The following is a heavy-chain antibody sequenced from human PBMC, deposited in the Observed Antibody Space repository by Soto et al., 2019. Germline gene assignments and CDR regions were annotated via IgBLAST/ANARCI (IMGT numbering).Heavy chain of an antibody. CDR2: INHSGST. V-gene: IGHV4-34*01. D-gene: IGHD6-19*01. J-gene: IGHJ6*02. CDR3: ARGVPRRSGWYSLYDYYGMDV. Sequence: QVQLQQWGAGLLKPSETLSLTCAVYGGSFSGYYWSWIRQPPGKGLEWIGEINHSGSTNYNPSLKSRVNISVETSKNQFSLKLSAVTAADTVVYYCARGVPRRSGWYSLYDYYGMDVWGQGTTVTVSS. CDR1: GGSFSGYY.